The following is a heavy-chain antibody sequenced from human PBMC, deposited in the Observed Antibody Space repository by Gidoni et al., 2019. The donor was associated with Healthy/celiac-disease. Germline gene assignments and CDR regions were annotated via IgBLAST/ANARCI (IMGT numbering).Heavy chain of an antibody. D-gene: IGHD3-22*01. Sequence: EVQLLEPGGGLVQPGGSLRLSCAASGFTFSSYAMSWVRQAPGKGLEWVSAISGSGGSTYYADSVKGRFTISRDNSKNTLYLQMNSLRAEDTAVYYCAKGAYYYDSSGYQGFVDVWGQGTTVTVSS. V-gene: IGHV3-23*01. CDR1: GFTFSSYA. CDR2: ISGSGGST. CDR3: AKGAYYYDSSGYQGFVDV. J-gene: IGHJ6*02.